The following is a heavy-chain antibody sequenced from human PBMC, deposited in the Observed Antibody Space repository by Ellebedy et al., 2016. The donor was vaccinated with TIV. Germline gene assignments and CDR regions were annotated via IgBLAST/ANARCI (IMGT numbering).Heavy chain of an antibody. J-gene: IGHJ3*02. V-gene: IGHV3-7*01. CDR3: ASDGSYGDFLSPTHAFEN. CDR1: AFSFSSYW. Sequence: GGSLRLSCAASAFSFSSYWMTWVRQAPGKGLEWVANINQDGSEKHYVDPVEGRFTISRDNAKKSLYLQMISLRAEDTAVYYCASDGSYGDFLSPTHAFENWGQGTMVIVSS. CDR2: INQDGSEK. D-gene: IGHD4-17*01.